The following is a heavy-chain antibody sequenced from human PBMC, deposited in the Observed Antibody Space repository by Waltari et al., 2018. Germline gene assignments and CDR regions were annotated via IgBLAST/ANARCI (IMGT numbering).Heavy chain of an antibody. D-gene: IGHD2-2*01. V-gene: IGHV5-10-1*01. CDR2: IDPSDSFR. Sequence: EVQLVQSGAEVKKPEESLRISCEGSGYRVTSHWICWVRQSPGKGLGWGGRIDPSDSFRNSGPAFEGHVTISVDQSLRTAYLQWDSLKASDTAIYYCVRHRTTYPLEIDYWGQGTLVTVSS. J-gene: IGHJ4*02. CDR1: GYRVTSHW. CDR3: VRHRTTYPLEIDY.